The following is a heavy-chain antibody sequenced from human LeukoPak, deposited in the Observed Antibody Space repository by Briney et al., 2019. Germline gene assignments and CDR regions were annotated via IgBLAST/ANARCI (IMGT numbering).Heavy chain of an antibody. D-gene: IGHD3-10*01. CDR2: TSSDLNVK. J-gene: IGHJ4*02. Sequence: GGSLRLSCAASGFTFRNYVIHWVRQAPGKGLEWVEVTSSDLNVKLYADSVKGRFTISRDNSRSTLYLQMNSLRPEDTAIYYCAREGYYGSGSPPSLYFDYWGQGTLVTVSS. CDR3: AREGYYGSGSPPSLYFDY. CDR1: GFTFRNYV. V-gene: IGHV3-30-3*01.